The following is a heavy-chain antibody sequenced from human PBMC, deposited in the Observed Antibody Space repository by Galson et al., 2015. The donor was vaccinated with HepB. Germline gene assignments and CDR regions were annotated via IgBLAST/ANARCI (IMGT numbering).Heavy chain of an antibody. Sequence: SVKVSCKASGGTFSRYAISWVRQAPGQGLAWMGGIIPIFGTRKYAQKFQGRVTITADESTSTAYMELSSLRSEDTAVYYCARETPSYYHDSSEEGPFDIWGQGASVVVSS. CDR1: GGTFSRYA. V-gene: IGHV1-69*13. J-gene: IGHJ3*02. D-gene: IGHD3-22*01. CDR2: IIPIFGTR. CDR3: ARETPSYYHDSSEEGPFDI.